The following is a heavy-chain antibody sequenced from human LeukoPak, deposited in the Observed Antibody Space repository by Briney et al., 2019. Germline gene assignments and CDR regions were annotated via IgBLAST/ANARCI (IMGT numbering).Heavy chain of an antibody. CDR2: FYNSGSA. D-gene: IGHD1-26*01. Sequence: SETLSLTCTVSGGSVSSGTYYWTWIRQSPGKGLEWIGCFYNSGSANYNPSLKSRVTISVDTSKNQFPLKLSSVTAADTAVYYCARDYRGSYPNWFDPWCQGTLVTVSS. J-gene: IGHJ5*02. V-gene: IGHV4-61*01. CDR3: ARDYRGSYPNWFDP. CDR1: GGSVSSGTYY.